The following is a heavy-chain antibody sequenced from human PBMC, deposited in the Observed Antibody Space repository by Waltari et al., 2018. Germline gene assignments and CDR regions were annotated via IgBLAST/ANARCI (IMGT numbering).Heavy chain of an antibody. J-gene: IGHJ4*02. Sequence: QLHLQESGPGLVKPSETLSLTCTVSGGSIRTLFHWGWIRQPPGKGLEWIGSVYYSGITHDSPSLKRRVTISVDTSKNQFSLNLTSVTAADTAVYYCARDTEGGRPGASYDYWGQGTLVTVSS. CDR1: GGSIRTLFH. CDR3: ARDTEGGRPGASYDY. D-gene: IGHD2-2*01. V-gene: IGHV4-39*07. CDR2: VYYSGIT.